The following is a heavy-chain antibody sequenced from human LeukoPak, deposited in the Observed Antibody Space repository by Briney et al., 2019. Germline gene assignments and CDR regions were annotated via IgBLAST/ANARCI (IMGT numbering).Heavy chain of an antibody. CDR3: ARAPGDYYDSSGYGTFDY. CDR2: IYYSGST. Sequence: SETLSLTCTVSGGSISSSSYYWGWIRQPPGKGLEWIGSIYYSGSTYYNPSLKSRVTISVDTSKNQFSLKLSSVTAADTAVYYCARAPGDYYDSSGYGTFDYWGQGTLVTVSS. CDR1: GGSISSSSYY. V-gene: IGHV4-39*07. J-gene: IGHJ4*02. D-gene: IGHD3-22*01.